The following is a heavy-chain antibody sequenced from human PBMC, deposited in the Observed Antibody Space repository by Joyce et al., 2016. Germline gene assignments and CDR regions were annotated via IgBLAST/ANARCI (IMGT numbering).Heavy chain of an antibody. Sequence: QVALRESGPALVNPTQTLTLTCTFSGFSLSTSGLCVSWIRQPPGKALEWLAFINWDDEKYYSTSLKTRLTSSKDTSKNEVVLTMTNMDPVDTATYYCARMTLGGVGRAFDTSGQGTVVTVSS. D-gene: IGHD3-16*01. J-gene: IGHJ3*02. V-gene: IGHV2-70*01. CDR2: INWDDEK. CDR1: GFSLSTSGLC. CDR3: ARMTLGGVGRAFDT.